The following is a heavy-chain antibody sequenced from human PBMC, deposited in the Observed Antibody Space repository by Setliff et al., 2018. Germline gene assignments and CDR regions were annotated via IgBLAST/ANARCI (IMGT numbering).Heavy chain of an antibody. CDR1: GYTFTSYD. CDR3: ARAPYPYSSNWYTVGDY. J-gene: IGHJ4*02. Sequence: GASVKVSCKASGYTFTSYDINWVRQATGQGLEWMGWMNPNSDNTGYAQKFQGRVTMTRNTSISTAYMELSSLRSEDTAVYYCARAPYPYSSNWYTVGDYWGQGTMVTVSS. V-gene: IGHV1-8*01. D-gene: IGHD6-13*01. CDR2: MNPNSDNT.